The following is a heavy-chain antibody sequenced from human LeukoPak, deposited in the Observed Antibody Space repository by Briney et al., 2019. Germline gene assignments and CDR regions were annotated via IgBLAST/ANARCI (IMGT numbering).Heavy chain of an antibody. V-gene: IGHV3-43*02. J-gene: IGHJ4*02. D-gene: IGHD3-22*01. CDR1: GFTFDDYA. Sequence: GGSLRLSCAASGFTFDDYAMHWVRQAPGKGLEWVSLIIGDATTTYYADSVKGRFTISRDNSKNSLFLQMNYLRNADTALYYCARAEGAYYYYDHSGYSAFDYWGQGTLVTVSS. CDR2: IIGDATTT. CDR3: ARAEGAYYYYDHSGYSAFDY.